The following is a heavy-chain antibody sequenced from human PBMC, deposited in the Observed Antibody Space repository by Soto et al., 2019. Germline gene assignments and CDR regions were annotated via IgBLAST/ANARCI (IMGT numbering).Heavy chain of an antibody. J-gene: IGHJ6*02. V-gene: IGHV3-21*01. CDR1: GFTFSSYS. CDR2: ISSSSSYI. CDR3: ARVLSWASYYDFWSGYYNYYYYGMDV. Sequence: GGSLRLSCAASGFTFSSYSMNWVRQAPGKGLEWVSSISSSSSYIYYADSVKGRFTISRDNAKNSLYLQMNSLRAEDTAVYYCARVLSWASYYDFWSGYYNYYYYGMDVWGQGTTVTVS. D-gene: IGHD3-3*01.